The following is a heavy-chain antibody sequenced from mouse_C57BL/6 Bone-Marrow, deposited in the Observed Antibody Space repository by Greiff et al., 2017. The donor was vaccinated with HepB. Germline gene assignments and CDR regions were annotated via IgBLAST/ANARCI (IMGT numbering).Heavy chain of an antibody. J-gene: IGHJ3*01. Sequence: EVKLQESGGGLVKPGGSLKLSCAASGFTFSSYAMSWVRQTPEKRLEWVATISDGGSYTYYPDNVKGRFTISRDNAKNNLYLQMSHLKSEDTAMYYCARDRRNYGSSYGFAYWGQGTLVTVSA. V-gene: IGHV5-4*01. CDR2: ISDGGSYT. D-gene: IGHD1-1*01. CDR1: GFTFSSYA. CDR3: ARDRRNYGSSYGFAY.